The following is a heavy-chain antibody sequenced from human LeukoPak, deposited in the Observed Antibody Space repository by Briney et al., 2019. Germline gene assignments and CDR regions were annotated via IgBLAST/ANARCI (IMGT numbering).Heavy chain of an antibody. CDR3: AKDTTAWWYHRAYMNV. D-gene: IGHD2-15*01. V-gene: IGHV3-23*01. CDR2: IGGSGDKT. J-gene: IGHJ6*03. Sequence: GGSLRLSCAASGFTVSSNYMSWVRQAPGGGLEWVSAIGGSGDKTYHADSVKGRFTISRDNSDNRVSLQMDSLRAEDTAVYFCAKDTTAWWYHRAYMNVWGKGTTVTVSS. CDR1: GFTVSSNY.